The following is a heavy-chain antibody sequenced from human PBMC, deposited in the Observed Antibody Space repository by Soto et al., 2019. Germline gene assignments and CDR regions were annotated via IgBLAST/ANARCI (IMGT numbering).Heavy chain of an antibody. Sequence: QVQLVQSGAEVKKPGASVKVSCKASGYTFTRYGISWVRQAPGQGLEWMGWIIAYNGNTNYAQKLQGRVTMTTDTSTSTAYMELRSLRSDDTAVYYCAREIGHYDFWSGSNYYYYMDVWGKGTTVTVSS. CDR2: IIAYNGNT. J-gene: IGHJ6*03. V-gene: IGHV1-18*01. CDR1: GYTFTRYG. D-gene: IGHD3-3*01. CDR3: AREIGHYDFWSGSNYYYYMDV.